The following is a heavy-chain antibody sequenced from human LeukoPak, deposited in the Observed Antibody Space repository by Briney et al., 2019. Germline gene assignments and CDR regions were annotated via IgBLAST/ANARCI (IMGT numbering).Heavy chain of an antibody. CDR2: ISSSGTTI. Sequence: GGSLRLSCAAPGFSFSSYEMNWVRQAPGKGLEWVSYISSSGTTIYYADSVKGRFTLSRDNAKKSLYLQMNSLRAEDTAVYYCVRVYGGNSFDYWGQGTVVTVSS. V-gene: IGHV3-48*03. J-gene: IGHJ4*02. CDR3: VRVYGGNSFDY. D-gene: IGHD4-23*01. CDR1: GFSFSSYE.